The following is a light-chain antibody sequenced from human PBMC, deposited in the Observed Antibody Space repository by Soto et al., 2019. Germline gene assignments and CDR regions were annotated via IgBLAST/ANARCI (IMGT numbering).Light chain of an antibody. V-gene: IGKV1-6*01. CDR3: LQDYNFPWA. CDR1: QGIRSD. Sequence: IQMTQSPSSLSASVGDRVTISCRTSQGIRSDLAWYQQKPGKVPKLLIYGASKLESGVPSRFSGSGFGTDFTLTISSLQPEDFATYYCLQDYNFPWAFGQGTKVEIK. CDR2: GAS. J-gene: IGKJ1*01.